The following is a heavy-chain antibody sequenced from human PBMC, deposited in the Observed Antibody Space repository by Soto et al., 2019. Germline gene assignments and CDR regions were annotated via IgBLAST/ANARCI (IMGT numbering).Heavy chain of an antibody. CDR1: RYSISSSNW. V-gene: IGHV4-4*02. J-gene: IGHJ4*02. CDR3: ARDIGYDYVWGSYRSHLYYFDY. Sequence: SETLSLTCAVSRYSISSSNWWSWVRQPPGKGLEWIGEIYYSGSTNYNPSLKSRVTISVDTSKNQFSLKLSSVTAADTAVYYCARDIGYDYVWGSYRSHLYYFDYWGQGTLVTVSS. D-gene: IGHD3-16*02. CDR2: IYYSGST.